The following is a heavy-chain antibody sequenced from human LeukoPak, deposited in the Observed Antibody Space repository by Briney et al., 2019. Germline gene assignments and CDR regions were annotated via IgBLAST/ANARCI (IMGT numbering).Heavy chain of an antibody. V-gene: IGHV1-46*01. J-gene: IGHJ1*01. CDR3: ARAWADSSRGPAEYFQH. CDR1: GYTFTGYY. Sequence: ASVKVSCKASGYTFTGYYMHWVRQAPGQGLEWMGIINPSGGSTSYAQKFQGRVTMTRDTSTSTVYMELSSLRSEDTAVYYCARAWADSSRGPAEYFQHWGQGTLVTVSS. CDR2: INPSGGST. D-gene: IGHD3-22*01.